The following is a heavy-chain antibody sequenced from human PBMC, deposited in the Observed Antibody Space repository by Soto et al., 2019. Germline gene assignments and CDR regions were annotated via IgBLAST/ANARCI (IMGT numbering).Heavy chain of an antibody. D-gene: IGHD2-15*01. Sequence: QPGGSLRLSCEGSGFKFRDYGIHWVRQAPGKWLEWVAVVSYDGSKAYYADSVKGRFTISRDNSKNSVDLQMNSLRPEDTGIYYCAKDRSLGHCSGGDCYYYYGTDVWGQGXTVTVYS. CDR3: AKDRSLGHCSGGDCYYYYGTDV. CDR2: VSYDGSKA. J-gene: IGHJ6*02. V-gene: IGHV3-30*18. CDR1: GFKFRDYG.